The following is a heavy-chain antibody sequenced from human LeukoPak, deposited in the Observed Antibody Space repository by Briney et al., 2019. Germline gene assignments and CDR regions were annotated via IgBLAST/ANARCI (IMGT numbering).Heavy chain of an antibody. CDR3: ARGRKPISAVAGTVALSYFDY. CDR2: INPSGGST. D-gene: IGHD6-19*01. CDR1: AYTFTSYY. Sequence: GASVKVSCKASAYTFTSYYMHWVRQAPGQGLEWMGIINPSGGSTSYAQKFQGRVTVTRDTSTSTVYMELSSLRSEDTAVYYCARGRKPISAVAGTVALSYFDYWGQGTLVTVSS. J-gene: IGHJ4*02. V-gene: IGHV1-46*01.